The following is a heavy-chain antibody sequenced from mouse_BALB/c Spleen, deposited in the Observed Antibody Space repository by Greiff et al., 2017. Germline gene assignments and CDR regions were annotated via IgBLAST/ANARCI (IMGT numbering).Heavy chain of an antibody. D-gene: IGHD2-4*01. CDR1: GFTFSSYA. CDR2: ISSGGST. J-gene: IGHJ2*01. V-gene: IGHV5-6-5*01. Sequence: EVKLVESGGGLVKPGGSLKLSCAASGFTFSSYAMSWVRQTPEKRLEWVASISSGGSTYYPDSVKGRFTISRDNARNILYLQMSSLRSEDTAMYYCARDDYDGYFDYWGQGTTLTVSS. CDR3: ARDDYDGYFDY.